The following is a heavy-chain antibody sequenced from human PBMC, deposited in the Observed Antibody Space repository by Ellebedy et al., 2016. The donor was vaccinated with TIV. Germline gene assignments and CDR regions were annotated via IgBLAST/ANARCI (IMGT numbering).Heavy chain of an antibody. CDR3: AKQWLNWYFDL. J-gene: IGHJ2*01. Sequence: GGSLRLSXAASGFTFSSYGMHWVRQAPGKGLEWVAVISYDGSNKYYADPVKGRFTISRDNSKNTLYLQMNSLRAEDTAVYYCAKQWLNWYFDLWGRGTLVTVSS. CDR1: GFTFSSYG. V-gene: IGHV3-30*18. CDR2: ISYDGSNK. D-gene: IGHD6-19*01.